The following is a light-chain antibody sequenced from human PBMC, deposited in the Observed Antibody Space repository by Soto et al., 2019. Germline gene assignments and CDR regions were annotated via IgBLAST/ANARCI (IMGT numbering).Light chain of an antibody. CDR2: GAS. V-gene: IGKV1-39*01. J-gene: IGKJ3*01. CDR3: QQSYSTPLT. Sequence: DIQMTQSPCSLSASVGDRVTITCRASQSISNYLNWYQQKPGKAPKLLIDGASNLQGDVPSRFSGSGSGTDFTLAISSLQPDDFATYYCQQSYSTPLTFGPGTKVDIK. CDR1: QSISNY.